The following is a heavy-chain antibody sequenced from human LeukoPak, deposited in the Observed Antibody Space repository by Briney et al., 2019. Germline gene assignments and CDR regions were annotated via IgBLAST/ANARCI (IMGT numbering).Heavy chain of an antibody. D-gene: IGHD3-16*01. V-gene: IGHV5-51*01. CDR1: GYSFTSYW. Sequence: GESLKISCKGSGYSFTSYWIGWVRQMPGKGLEWMGIIYPRDSDTRYSPSFQGQVTMSADKSISTAYLQWSSLTASDTATYYCARLRLGATDYVAYWGQGTLVTVSS. J-gene: IGHJ4*02. CDR2: IYPRDSDT. CDR3: ARLRLGATDYVAY.